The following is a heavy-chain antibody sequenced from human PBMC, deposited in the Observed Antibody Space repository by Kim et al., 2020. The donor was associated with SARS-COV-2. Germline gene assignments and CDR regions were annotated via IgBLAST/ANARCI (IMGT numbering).Heavy chain of an antibody. CDR1: GGTFSTYA. CDR3: AREVAYGSGSYPSAFDI. V-gene: IGHV1-69*06. J-gene: IGHJ3*02. Sequence: SVKVSCKASGGTFSTYAISWVRQAPGQGLEWMGGIIPIFGTTNYAQKFQGRVTITADKSTSTAYMEVSSLRSEDTAVYYCAREVAYGSGSYPSAFDIWGQGTMVTVSS. CDR2: IIPIFGTT. D-gene: IGHD3-10*01.